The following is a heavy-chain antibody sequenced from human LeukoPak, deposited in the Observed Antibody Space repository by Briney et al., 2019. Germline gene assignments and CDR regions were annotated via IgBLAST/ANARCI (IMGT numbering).Heavy chain of an antibody. CDR3: AKAASGNRNDVSDY. Sequence: PGGSLRLSCAASGVTFSSYAMSWVRQAPGKGLEWVSSISPGGGSTYYADSVRGRFTISRDNSKNTLYLQMNSLRAEDTAVYYCAKAASGNRNDVSDYWGQGTLVTVSS. D-gene: IGHD1-20*01. CDR1: GVTFSSYA. J-gene: IGHJ4*02. CDR2: ISPGGGST. V-gene: IGHV3-23*01.